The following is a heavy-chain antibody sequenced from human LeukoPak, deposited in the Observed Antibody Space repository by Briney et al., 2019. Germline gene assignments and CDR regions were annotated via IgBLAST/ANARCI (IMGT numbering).Heavy chain of an antibody. D-gene: IGHD3-16*01. Sequence: GGSLRLSCAASGFTVSSNYMSRVRQAPGKGLEWVSVIYSGGSTYYADSVKGRFTISRDNAKNTLYLQMNSLRAEDTAVYYCASDPYGRDFDYWGQGTLVTVSS. CDR3: ASDPYGRDFDY. V-gene: IGHV3-53*01. CDR1: GFTVSSNY. J-gene: IGHJ4*02. CDR2: IYSGGST.